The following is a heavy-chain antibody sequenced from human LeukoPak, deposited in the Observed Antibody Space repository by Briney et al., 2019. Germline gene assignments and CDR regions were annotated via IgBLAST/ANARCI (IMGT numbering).Heavy chain of an antibody. CDR1: GDSVSSNSAA. V-gene: IGHV6-1*01. Sequence: PSQTLSLTCAISGDSVSSNSAAWNWIRQSPSRGLEWLGRTYYRSKWYDDYAVSMKSRITINPDTSKNQFSLQLNSVTPEDTAVYYCARGTGYIYGIPDYFDYWGQGTLVTVSS. CDR3: ARGTGYIYGIPDYFDY. D-gene: IGHD5-18*01. CDR2: TYYRSKWYD. J-gene: IGHJ4*02.